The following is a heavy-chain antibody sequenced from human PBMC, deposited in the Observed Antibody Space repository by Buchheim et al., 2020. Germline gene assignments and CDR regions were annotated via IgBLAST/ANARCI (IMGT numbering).Heavy chain of an antibody. CDR1: GFTFGDYA. V-gene: IGHV3-49*03. Sequence: EVQVVESGGGLIQPGRSLRLSCTGSGFTFGDYAMSWFRQAPGKGLEWVGFIRSRAYGGTTEYADSVLGRFTISRDDSRRIPYLQMNSLRIEDTAVYSCSRGSSSSAYFGLDVWGQGTT. J-gene: IGHJ6*02. CDR2: IRSRAYGGTT. D-gene: IGHD6-6*01. CDR3: SRGSSSSAYFGLDV.